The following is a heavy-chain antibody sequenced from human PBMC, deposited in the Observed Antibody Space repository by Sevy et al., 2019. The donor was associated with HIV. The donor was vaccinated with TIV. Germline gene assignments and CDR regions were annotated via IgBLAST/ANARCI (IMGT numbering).Heavy chain of an antibody. CDR3: ARGPRGVAIYYYYMDV. CDR2: INPSGGST. J-gene: IGHJ6*03. V-gene: IGHV1-46*01. Sequence: ASVKVSCKASGYTFTSYYMHWVRQAPGQELEWMGIINPSGGSTSYAQKFQGRVTMTRDTSTSTVYMELSSLRSEDTAVYYCARGPRGVAIYYYYMDVWGKGTTVTVSS. CDR1: GYTFTSYY.